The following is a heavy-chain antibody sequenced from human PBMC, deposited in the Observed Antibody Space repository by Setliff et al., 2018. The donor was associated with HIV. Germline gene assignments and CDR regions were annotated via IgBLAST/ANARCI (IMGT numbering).Heavy chain of an antibody. CDR1: GGSISSAYYY. V-gene: IGHV4-31*03. CDR2: ISYSGLT. D-gene: IGHD2-21*01. CDR3: ARGAYPREFYFDS. Sequence: SETLSLTCTVSGGSISSAYYYWSWIRQFPGKGLEWIGYISYSGLTYYNPSLKSRLSFSLDTYKMQFSLKLGSVTAADTAVYYFARGAYPREFYFDSWGQGMLATVSS. J-gene: IGHJ4*02.